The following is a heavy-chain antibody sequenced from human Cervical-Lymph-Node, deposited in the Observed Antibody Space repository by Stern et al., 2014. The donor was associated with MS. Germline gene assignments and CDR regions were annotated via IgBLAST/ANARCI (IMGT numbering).Heavy chain of an antibody. CDR3: ALSSETSDRWYSLGYDL. D-gene: IGHD6-13*01. Sequence: QVQLVKSGAEVTKPGSSVKVSCKASGGTFSKFPSSWVRQAPGQGLEWMGGIFTVFGTPTYSQEFRGRVTITADVSTSTVYMELSSLRSDDTAVYYCALSSETSDRWYSLGYDLWGQGTLVTVSS. CDR1: GGTFSKFP. CDR2: IFTVFGTP. J-gene: IGHJ5*02. V-gene: IGHV1-69*01.